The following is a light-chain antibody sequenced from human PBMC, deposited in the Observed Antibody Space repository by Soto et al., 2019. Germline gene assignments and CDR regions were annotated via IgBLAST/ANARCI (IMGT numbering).Light chain of an antibody. V-gene: IGKV1-8*01. CDR3: QHYYTYPLA. Sequence: AIRMTQSPSSMSAFTGDRVTITCRASRPISTYLAWYQHKPGKTPTLLMYAASTLQSGVPSRFSGSGSGTDFTLTISCLQSEDFATYYCQHYYTYPLAFGQGTNIDIK. J-gene: IGKJ1*01. CDR1: RPISTY. CDR2: AAS.